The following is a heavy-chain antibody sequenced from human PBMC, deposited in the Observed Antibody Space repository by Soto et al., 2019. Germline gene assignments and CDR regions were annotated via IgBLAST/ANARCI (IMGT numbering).Heavy chain of an antibody. CDR2: IFSNDEK. D-gene: IGHD3-3*01. Sequence: QVTLKESGPVLVKPTETLTLTCTVSGFSLSNARMGVSWIRQPPGKALEWLAHIFSNDEKSYSTSLKSRLTISKDTSKSQVVLTMTNMDPVDTATYYCARIYFPPTIFGVVIYFDYWGQGTLVTVSS. CDR1: GFSLSNARMG. CDR3: ARIYFPPTIFGVVIYFDY. V-gene: IGHV2-26*01. J-gene: IGHJ4*02.